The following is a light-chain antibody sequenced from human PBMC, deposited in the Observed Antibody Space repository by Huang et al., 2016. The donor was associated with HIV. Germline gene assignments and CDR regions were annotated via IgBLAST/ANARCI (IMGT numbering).Light chain of an antibody. J-gene: IGKJ1*01. V-gene: IGKV1-17*03. CDR3: LQHHGYPRT. Sequence: DIQLTQSPSAMSASVGDRVSITCRASQDISNYLAWFQQKPGGAPKRRIYAASSLQSGVPSRFSGSRSGTKFTLTISSLQPEDFATYYCLQHHGYPRTFGQGTNV. CDR1: QDISNY. CDR2: AAS.